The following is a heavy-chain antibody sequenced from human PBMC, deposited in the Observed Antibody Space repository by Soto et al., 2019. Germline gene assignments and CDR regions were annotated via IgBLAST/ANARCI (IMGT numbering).Heavy chain of an antibody. CDR1: GFSFDTYN. Sequence: PGGSLRLSCAASGFSFDTYNMNWVRQAPGKGLEWVAVISYDGSNKYYADSVKGRFTISRDNSKNTLYLQMNSLRAEDTAVYYCAKEYSGSYPYYFDYWGQGTLVTVSS. CDR2: ISYDGSNK. D-gene: IGHD1-26*01. J-gene: IGHJ4*02. V-gene: IGHV3-30*18. CDR3: AKEYSGSYPYYFDY.